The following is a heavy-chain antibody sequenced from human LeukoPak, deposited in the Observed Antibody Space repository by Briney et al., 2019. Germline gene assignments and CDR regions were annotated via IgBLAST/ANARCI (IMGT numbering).Heavy chain of an antibody. CDR1: GGSIRSSDYC. CDR2: ITSGGTT. D-gene: IGHD3-10*01. Sequence: SETLSLTCFVSGGSIRSSDYCWSWIRQPPGKEMEWIATITSGGTTYYNPSLQGRVTLSVDTSKNQFSLRLNSVTAADTAVYFCARYVVYGSGKYYFDYWGQGSLVTVSS. V-gene: IGHV4-39*01. CDR3: ARYVVYGSGKYYFDY. J-gene: IGHJ4*02.